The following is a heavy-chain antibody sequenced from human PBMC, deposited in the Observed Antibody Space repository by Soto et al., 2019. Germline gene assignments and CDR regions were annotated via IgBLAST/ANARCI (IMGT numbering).Heavy chain of an antibody. V-gene: IGHV3-30-3*01. CDR2: ISYDGSNK. CDR3: ARVKEDSSGYSPFDY. CDR1: GFTFSSYA. Sequence: QVQLVESGGGVVQPGRSLRLSCAASGFTFSSYAMHWVRQAPGKGLEWVAVISYDGSNKYYADSVKGRFTISRDNSKNPLYLKMNSLRAEDTAVYYCARVKEDSSGYSPFDYWGQGTLVTVSS. J-gene: IGHJ4*02. D-gene: IGHD3-22*01.